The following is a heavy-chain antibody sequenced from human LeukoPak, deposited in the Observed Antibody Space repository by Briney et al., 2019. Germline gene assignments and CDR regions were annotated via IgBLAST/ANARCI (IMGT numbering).Heavy chain of an antibody. CDR2: ISYDGSNK. D-gene: IGHD1-7*01. V-gene: IGHV3-30*03. J-gene: IGHJ4*02. Sequence: GRSLRLSCAASGFTFSSYGMHWVRQAPGKGLEWVAVISYDGSNKYYADSVKGRFTISRDNSKNTLSLQMNSLRAEDTAVYYCATEGGTGTTGTDYWGQGTLVTVSS. CDR3: ATEGGTGTTGTDY. CDR1: GFTFSSYG.